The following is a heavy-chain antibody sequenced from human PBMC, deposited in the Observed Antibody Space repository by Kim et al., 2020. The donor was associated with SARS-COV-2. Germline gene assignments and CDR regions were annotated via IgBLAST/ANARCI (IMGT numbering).Heavy chain of an antibody. CDR1: GGSISSYY. CDR2: IYYSGST. Sequence: SETLSLTCTVSGGSISSYYWSWIRQPPGKGLEWIGYIYYSGSTNYNPSLKSRVTISVDTSKNQFSLKLSSVTAADTAVYYCARDRRNRIDYWGQGTLVTVSS. V-gene: IGHV4-59*13. J-gene: IGHJ4*02. CDR3: ARDRRNRIDY. D-gene: IGHD1-1*01.